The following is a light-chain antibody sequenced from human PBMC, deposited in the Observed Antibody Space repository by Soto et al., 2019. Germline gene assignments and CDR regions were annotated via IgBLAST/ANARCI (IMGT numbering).Light chain of an antibody. CDR3: QHYNSYSEA. V-gene: IGKV1-13*02. Sequence: AIQLTQSPSSLYASVGDRVTITCLASQAIRTALGWYQQKPGKVPKLLIYDASSLESGVPSRFSGSGSGTEFTLTISSLQPDDFATYYCQHYNSYSEAFGQGTKVDI. CDR2: DAS. J-gene: IGKJ1*01. CDR1: QAIRTA.